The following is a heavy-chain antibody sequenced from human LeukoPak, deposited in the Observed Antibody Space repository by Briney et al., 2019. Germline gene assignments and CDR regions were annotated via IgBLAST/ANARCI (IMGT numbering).Heavy chain of an antibody. Sequence: SETLSLTCTVSGGSISSYYWSWIRQPAGKGLEWIGRIYTSGSTNYNPSLKSRVTMSVDTSKNQFSLKLSSVTAADTAVYYCARGRGRIRGVMSYYYYMDVWGKGTTVTVSS. V-gene: IGHV4-4*07. CDR3: ARGRGRIRGVMSYYYYMDV. CDR1: GGSISSYY. D-gene: IGHD3-10*01. J-gene: IGHJ6*03. CDR2: IYTSGST.